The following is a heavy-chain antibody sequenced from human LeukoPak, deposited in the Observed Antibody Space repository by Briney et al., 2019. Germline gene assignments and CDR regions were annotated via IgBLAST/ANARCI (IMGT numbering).Heavy chain of an antibody. CDR3: AREWLVLGYNWFDP. D-gene: IGHD6-19*01. CDR1: GGSISSSSYY. CDR2: IYYSGST. J-gene: IGHJ5*02. V-gene: IGHV4-39*01. Sequence: SETLSLTCTVSGGSISSSSYYWGWIRQPPGTGLEWIGSIYYSGSTYYNPSLKSRVTISVDTSKNQFSLKLSSVTAADTAVYYCAREWLVLGYNWFDPWGQGTLVTVSS.